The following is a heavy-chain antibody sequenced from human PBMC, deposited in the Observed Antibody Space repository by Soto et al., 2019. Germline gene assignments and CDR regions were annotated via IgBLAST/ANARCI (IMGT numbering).Heavy chain of an antibody. J-gene: IGHJ3*02. V-gene: IGHV3-53*02. CDR2: IYYGGTT. CDR1: GFTVSDDH. Sequence: EMQLVETGGGLIQPGGSLRLSCAASGFTVSDDHMSWVRQAPGKGPEWVSVIYYGGTTYYADSVQGRFTISRDKSKNTLYLQMNDLRADDKAVYYCAREAAGFDIWGQGTMVTVSS. CDR3: AREAAGFDI.